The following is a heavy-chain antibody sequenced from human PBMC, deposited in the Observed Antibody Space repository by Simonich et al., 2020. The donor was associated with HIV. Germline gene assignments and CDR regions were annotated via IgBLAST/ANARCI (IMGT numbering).Heavy chain of an antibody. D-gene: IGHD3-16*02. CDR2: IYHSGGT. CDR1: GYSISSGYY. Sequence: QLQLQESGPGLVKPSETLSLTCAVSGYSISSGYYWGWIRQPPGKGLEWIGSIYHSGGTYYNPSLKSRVTISVDTSKNQFSLKLSSVTAADTAVYYCARMAGGSYRSFDYWGQGTLVTVSS. CDR3: ARMAGGSYRSFDY. V-gene: IGHV4-38-2*01. J-gene: IGHJ4*02.